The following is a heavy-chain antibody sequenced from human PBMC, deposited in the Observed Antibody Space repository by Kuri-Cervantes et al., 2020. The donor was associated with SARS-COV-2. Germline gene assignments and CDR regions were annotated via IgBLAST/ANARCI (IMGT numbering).Heavy chain of an antibody. D-gene: IGHD1-26*01. CDR3: ARGLEVVGATTGVGY. Sequence: ASVKVSCKASGYTFTSYAMHWVRQAPGQRLEWMGWINAGNGNTKYSQKFQGRVTITRDTSASTAYMELSSLRSEDTAVYYCARGLEVVGATTGVGYWGRGTLVTVSS. CDR2: INAGNGNT. CDR1: GYTFTSYA. V-gene: IGHV1-3*01. J-gene: IGHJ4*02.